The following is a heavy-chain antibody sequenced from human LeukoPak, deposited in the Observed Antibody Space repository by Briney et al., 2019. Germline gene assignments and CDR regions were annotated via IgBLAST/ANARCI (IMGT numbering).Heavy chain of an antibody. CDR3: AKGDNVWGSYRPTGFDY. CDR2: INPSGGST. CDR1: GYIFTGYY. V-gene: IGHV1-46*01. D-gene: IGHD3-16*02. Sequence: GASVKVSCKTSGYIFTGYYIHWVRQAPGQGLEWMGIINPSGGSTNYAQKFQGRVTMTRDMSTSTVYMELSSLRSEDTVVYYCAKGDNVWGSYRPTGFDYWGQGTLVTVSS. J-gene: IGHJ4*02.